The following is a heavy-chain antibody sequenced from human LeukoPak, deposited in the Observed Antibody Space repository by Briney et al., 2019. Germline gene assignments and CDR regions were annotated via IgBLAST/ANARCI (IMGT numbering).Heavy chain of an antibody. CDR3: ARFAVHRRLAVAGQFGLDY. CDR2: IIPIFGTA. V-gene: IGHV1-69*06. Sequence: GASVKVSCKASGGTFSSYAISWVRQAPGQGLEWMGGIIPIFGTANYAQKFRGRVTITADKSTRTAYMELSSLRSGDTAVYYCARFAVHRRLAVAGQFGLDYWGQGTLVTVSS. CDR1: GGTFSSYA. D-gene: IGHD6-19*01. J-gene: IGHJ4*02.